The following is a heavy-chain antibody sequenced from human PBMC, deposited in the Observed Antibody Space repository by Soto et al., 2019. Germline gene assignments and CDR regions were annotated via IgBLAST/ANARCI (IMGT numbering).Heavy chain of an antibody. D-gene: IGHD3-10*01. CDR2: IKSKTDGGTT. CDR1: GFTFSNAW. Sequence: GGSLRLSCAASGFTFSNAWMNWVRQAPGKGLEWVGRIKSKTDGGTTDYAAPVKGRFTISRDDSKNTLYLQMNSLKTEDTAVYYCTTELWFGELLWNYYGMDVWGQGTTVTVSS. CDR3: TTELWFGELLWNYYGMDV. J-gene: IGHJ6*02. V-gene: IGHV3-15*07.